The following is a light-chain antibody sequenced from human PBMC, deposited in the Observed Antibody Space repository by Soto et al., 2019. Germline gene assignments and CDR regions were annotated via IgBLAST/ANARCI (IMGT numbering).Light chain of an antibody. CDR3: SSYSSSTRV. CDR2: QVS. CDR1: SSDIGGFYY. Sequence: QSALTQPASVSGSPGQSITISCTGTSSDIGGFYYVSWYQHHPGKDPKLMIYQVSNRPSGVSNRFSGSKSGNTASLTISGLQAEDEADYFCSSYSSSTRVFGPGTKVTVL. V-gene: IGLV2-14*01. J-gene: IGLJ1*01.